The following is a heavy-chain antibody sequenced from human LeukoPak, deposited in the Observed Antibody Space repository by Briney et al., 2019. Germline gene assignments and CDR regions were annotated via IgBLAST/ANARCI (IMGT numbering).Heavy chain of an antibody. J-gene: IGHJ4*02. CDR2: INPSGGST. CDR1: GYTFTSYY. V-gene: IGHV1-46*01. D-gene: IGHD2-21*02. CDR3: ARVEGYCGGDCYSGGFDY. Sequence: ASVKVSCKASGYTFTSYYMHWVRQAPGQGLEWVGIINPSGGSTSYAQKFQGRVTMTRDMSTSTVYMELSSLRSEDTAVYYCARVEGYCGGDCYSGGFDYWGQGTLVTVSS.